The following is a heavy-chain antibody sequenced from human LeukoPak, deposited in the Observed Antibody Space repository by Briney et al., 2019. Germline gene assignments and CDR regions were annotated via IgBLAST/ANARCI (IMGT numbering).Heavy chain of an antibody. J-gene: IGHJ4*02. D-gene: IGHD6-19*01. Sequence: SETLSLTCTVSGDSISRSTYYWGWIRQPPGKGLEWIGSIYYSGNTYYNPSLKSRVTISVATSKNQFSLKLSSVTAADTAVYYCARGITVAVPDYWGQGALVTVSS. V-gene: IGHV4-39*01. CDR3: ARGITVAVPDY. CDR1: GDSISRSTYY. CDR2: IYYSGNT.